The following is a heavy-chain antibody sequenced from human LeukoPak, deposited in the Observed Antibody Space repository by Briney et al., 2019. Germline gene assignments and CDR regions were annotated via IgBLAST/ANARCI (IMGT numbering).Heavy chain of an antibody. CDR1: GGSISSYY. CDR3: ARVNTSLGITIFGVAPDAFDI. D-gene: IGHD3-3*01. CDR2: IYYSGST. Sequence: SETPSLTCTVSGGSISSYYWSWIRQPPGKGLEWIGYIYYSGSTNYNPSLKSRVTISVDTSKNQFSLKLSSVTAADTAVYYCARVNTSLGITIFGVAPDAFDIWGQGTMVTVSS. V-gene: IGHV4-59*01. J-gene: IGHJ3*02.